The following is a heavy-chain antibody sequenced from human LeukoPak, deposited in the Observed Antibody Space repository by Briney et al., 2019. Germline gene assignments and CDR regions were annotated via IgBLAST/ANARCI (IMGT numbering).Heavy chain of an antibody. CDR2: IIPIFGTA. D-gene: IGHD3-22*01. CDR1: GGTFSSYA. CDR3: ARGPLCDSSGYYYELDY. J-gene: IGHJ4*02. V-gene: IGHV1-69*13. Sequence: SVKVSCKASGGTFSSYAISWVRQAPGQGLEWMGGIIPIFGTANYAQKFQGRVTITADESTSTAYMELSSLRSEDTAVYYCARGPLCDSSGYYYELDYWGQGTLVTVSS.